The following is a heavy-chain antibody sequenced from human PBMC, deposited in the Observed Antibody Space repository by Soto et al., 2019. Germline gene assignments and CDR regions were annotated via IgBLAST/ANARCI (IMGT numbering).Heavy chain of an antibody. J-gene: IGHJ6*02. CDR2: IYWDDDK. CDR1: GFSLSTSGVG. CDR3: AHRLAAAGTKYYYYGMDV. D-gene: IGHD6-13*01. Sequence: QITLKESGPTLVKPTQTLTLTCTFSGFSLSTSGVGVGWIRQPPGKALEWLALIYWDDDKRYSPSLKSRLTITKDTSKNQVVLTTTNMDPVDTATYYCAHRLAAAGTKYYYYGMDVWGQGTTVTVSS. V-gene: IGHV2-5*02.